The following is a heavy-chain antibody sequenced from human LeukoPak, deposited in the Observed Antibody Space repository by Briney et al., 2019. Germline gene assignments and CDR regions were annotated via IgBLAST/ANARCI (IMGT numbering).Heavy chain of an antibody. V-gene: IGHV1-2*06. CDR3: ASPGLRYFDWLLLGDDAFDI. CDR2: INPNSGGT. CDR1: GYTFTGYY. D-gene: IGHD3-9*01. Sequence: VASVKVSCKASGYTFTGYYMHWVRQAPGQGLEWMGQINPNSGGTNYAQKFQGRVTMTRDTSISTAYMELSRLRSDDTAVYYCASPGLRYFDWLLLGDDAFDIWGQGTMVTVSS. J-gene: IGHJ3*02.